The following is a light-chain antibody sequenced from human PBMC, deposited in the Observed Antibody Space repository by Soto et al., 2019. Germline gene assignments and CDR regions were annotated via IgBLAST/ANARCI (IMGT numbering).Light chain of an antibody. CDR1: KSDIGVYDF. CDR3: KSYAGSNTYV. J-gene: IGLJ1*01. Sequence: QSVLTQPPSASGSPGQSVTISCTGTKSDIGVYDFVSWYQHHPGKAPRLIIYEVVQRPSGVPDRFSGSKSGNTASLTVSGLQAADEADYFCKSYAGSNTYVFGSGIKLTVL. V-gene: IGLV2-8*01. CDR2: EVV.